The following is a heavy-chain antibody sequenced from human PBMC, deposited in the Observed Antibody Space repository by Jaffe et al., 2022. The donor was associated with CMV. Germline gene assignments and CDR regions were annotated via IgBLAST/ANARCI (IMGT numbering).Heavy chain of an antibody. Sequence: QVQLVQSGAEVKKPGASVKVSCKASGYTFTSYGISWVRQAPGQGLEWMGWISAYNGNTNYAQKLQGRVTMTTDTSTSTAYMELRSLRSDDTAVYYCARDPDGYGDYVSASFDYWGQGTLVTVSS. CDR1: GYTFTSYG. D-gene: IGHD4-17*01. CDR2: ISAYNGNT. CDR3: ARDPDGYGDYVSASFDY. J-gene: IGHJ4*02. V-gene: IGHV1-18*04.